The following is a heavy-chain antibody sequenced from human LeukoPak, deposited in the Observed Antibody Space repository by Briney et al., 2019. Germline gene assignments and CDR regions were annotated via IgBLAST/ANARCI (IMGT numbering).Heavy chain of an antibody. D-gene: IGHD3-3*01. V-gene: IGHV4-61*02. J-gene: IGHJ5*02. CDR1: GGSISSGSYY. Sequence: SETLSLTCTVSGGSISSGSYYWSWIRQPAGKGLEWIGRIYTCGSTNYNPSLKSRVTISVDTSKNQFSLKLSSVTAADTAVYYCAREVGGSIFGVVTNWFDPWGQGTLVTVSS. CDR2: IYTCGST. CDR3: AREVGGSIFGVVTNWFDP.